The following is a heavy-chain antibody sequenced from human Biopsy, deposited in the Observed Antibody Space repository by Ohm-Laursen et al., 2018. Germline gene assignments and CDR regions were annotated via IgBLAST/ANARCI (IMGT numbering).Heavy chain of an antibody. CDR2: INQSGST. J-gene: IGHJ6*02. D-gene: IGHD5-12*01. V-gene: IGHV4-34*01. Sequence: SDTLSLTCAVNGESSSGYFWNWIRQPPGKGLEWIGEINQSGSTKYNPSLKRRATLSADSSNSQFSLRLTSVTAADTAIYYCARGSGYFKLDVWGQGTTGTVS. CDR1: GESSSGYF. CDR3: ARGSGYFKLDV.